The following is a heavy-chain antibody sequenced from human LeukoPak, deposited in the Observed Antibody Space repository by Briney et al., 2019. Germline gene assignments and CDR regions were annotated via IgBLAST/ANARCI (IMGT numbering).Heavy chain of an antibody. CDR2: ISAYNGNT. J-gene: IGHJ4*02. D-gene: IGHD4-17*01. Sequence: ASVKVSCKASGYTFTSYGISWVRQAPGQGLEWMGWISAYNGNTNYAQKLQGRVTMTTDTSTSTAYVELRSLRSDDTAVYYCARVWFGSGDYNPLDYRGQGTLVTVSS. CDR1: GYTFTSYG. V-gene: IGHV1-18*01. CDR3: ARVWFGSGDYNPLDY.